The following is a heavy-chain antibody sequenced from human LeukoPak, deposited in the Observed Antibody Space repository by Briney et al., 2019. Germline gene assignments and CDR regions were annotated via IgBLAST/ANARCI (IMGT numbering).Heavy chain of an antibody. D-gene: IGHD7-27*01. CDR3: ARAQANWPTYYFDY. CDR2: IYSGGST. V-gene: IGHV3-66*01. CDR1: GFTVSSNY. Sequence: QAGGSLRLSCAASGFTVSSNYMSWVRQAPGKGLGWVSVIYSGGSTYYADSVKGRFTISRDNSKNTPYLQMNSLRAEDTAVYYCARAQANWPTYYFDYWGQGTLVTVSS. J-gene: IGHJ4*02.